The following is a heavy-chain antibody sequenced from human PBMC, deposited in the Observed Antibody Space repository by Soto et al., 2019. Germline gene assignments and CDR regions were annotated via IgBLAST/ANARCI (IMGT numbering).Heavy chain of an antibody. V-gene: IGHV5-10-1*01. J-gene: IGHJ4*02. CDR3: ARHYTPYDSSPYYDY. CDR1: GYSFTSYW. CDR2: IDISDSYT. Sequence: GESLKISCKGSGYSFTSYWISWVRQMPGKGLEWMGRIDISDSYTNYSPSFQGHVTISADKSIRTAYLQWSSLQASDTAMYYCARHYTPYDSSPYYDYWGQGTLVTVSS. D-gene: IGHD3-22*01.